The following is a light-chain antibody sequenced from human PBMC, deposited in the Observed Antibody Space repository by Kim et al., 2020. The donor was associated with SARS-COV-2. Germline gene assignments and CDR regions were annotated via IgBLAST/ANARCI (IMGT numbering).Light chain of an antibody. Sequence: EIVLTQSPGTLSLSPGERATLSCRASQSFISNNIAWYQQKPGQAPRLLIYGASNRATGTPDRFSGSGSGTDFTLTISRLEPEDFAVYYCQQYGSAPNTFGQGTKLEI. CDR1: QSFISNN. CDR3: QQYGSAPNT. CDR2: GAS. V-gene: IGKV3-20*01. J-gene: IGKJ2*01.